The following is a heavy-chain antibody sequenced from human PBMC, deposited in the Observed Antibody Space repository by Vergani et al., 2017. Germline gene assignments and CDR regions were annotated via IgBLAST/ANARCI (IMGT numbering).Heavy chain of an antibody. V-gene: IGHV4-34*01. CDR1: GGSFSGYY. CDR2: INHSGST. D-gene: IGHD2/OR15-2a*01. J-gene: IGHJ4*02. CDR3: ARHGPSMHHLLHDY. Sequence: QVQLQQWGAGLLKPSETLSLTCAVHGGSFSGYYWSWIRQPPGKGLEWIGEINHSGSTNYNPSLKSRVTISVDTSKNQFSMKLSSVTAADTAVYYCARHGPSMHHLLHDYWGEGSLVTVSS.